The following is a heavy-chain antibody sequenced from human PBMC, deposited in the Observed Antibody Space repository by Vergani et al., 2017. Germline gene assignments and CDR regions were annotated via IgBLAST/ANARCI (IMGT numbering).Heavy chain of an antibody. Sequence: QITLKESGPTLVKPTQTLTLTCTFSGFSLNTRGVSVAWIRQPQGKALDWLSLIYWNDDQHYSASLNNRVTITKDTSKNQVVLTMTNMDYVDTGTYYCVYRKTECGTTGCFYPFYYYYYMYGWVKGTTVTVSS. CDR1: GFSLNTRGVS. V-gene: IGHV2-5*04. J-gene: IGHJ6*03. CDR3: VYRKTECGTTGCFYPFYYYYYMYG. D-gene: IGHD1-7*01. CDR2: IYWNDDQ.